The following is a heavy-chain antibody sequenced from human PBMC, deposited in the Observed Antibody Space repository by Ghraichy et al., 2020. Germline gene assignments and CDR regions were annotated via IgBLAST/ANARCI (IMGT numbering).Heavy chain of an antibody. CDR1: GYTFTSYY. Sequence: ASVKVSCKASGYTFTSYYMHWVRQAPGQGLEWMGIINPSGGSTSYAQKFQGRVTMTRDTSTSTVYMELSSLRSEDTAVYYCATGLHDYGDYGARNSYYYYYYGMDVWGQGTTVTVSS. V-gene: IGHV1-46*01. J-gene: IGHJ6*02. CDR3: ATGLHDYGDYGARNSYYYYYYGMDV. CDR2: INPSGGST. D-gene: IGHD4-17*01.